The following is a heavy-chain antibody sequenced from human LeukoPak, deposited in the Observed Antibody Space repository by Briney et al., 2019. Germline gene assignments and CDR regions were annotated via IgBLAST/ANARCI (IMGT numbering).Heavy chain of an antibody. V-gene: IGHV4-34*01. D-gene: IGHD2-15*01. CDR2: INHSGST. CDR3: ARLPYCSGGSCYFDY. J-gene: IGHJ4*02. Sequence: SETLSLTCAVYCGSFSGYYWSWIRQPPGKGLEWIGEINHSGSTNYNPSLKSRVTMSVDTSKHQFSLKLSSVTAADTDVYYCARLPYCSGGSCYFDYWGQGTLVTVSS. CDR1: CGSFSGYY.